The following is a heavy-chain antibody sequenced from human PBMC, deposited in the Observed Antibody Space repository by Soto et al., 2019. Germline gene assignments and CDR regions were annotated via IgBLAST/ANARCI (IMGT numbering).Heavy chain of an antibody. CDR3: ATSSDSGFDP. Sequence: QLQLVQSGAEVERPGASVRVSCKAYGYPFSKYGISWIRQAPGQGLEWMGWIKPDNGDTNYAQKFQCRVTMTTDTSSNTAYMERRSLRSADTDVYYCATSSDSGFDPWGQGTLVSVSS. J-gene: IGHJ5*02. V-gene: IGHV1-18*04. CDR2: IKPDNGDT. CDR1: GYPFSKYG. D-gene: IGHD3-10*01.